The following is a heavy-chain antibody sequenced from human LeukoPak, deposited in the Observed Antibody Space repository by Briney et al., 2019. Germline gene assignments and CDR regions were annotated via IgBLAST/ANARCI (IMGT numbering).Heavy chain of an antibody. V-gene: IGHV3-21*04. CDR3: AIDMDGGPVEAFDI. D-gene: IGHD2-15*01. CDR1: GLTFSSYS. CDR2: ISSSSSYI. J-gene: IGHJ3*02. Sequence: RGSLRLSCAASGLTFSSYSMNWVRQAPGKGLEWVSSISSSSSYIYYTDSVKGRFTISRDNAKNSLYLQMNSLRAEDTALYYCAIDMDGGPVEAFDIWGQGTMVTVSS.